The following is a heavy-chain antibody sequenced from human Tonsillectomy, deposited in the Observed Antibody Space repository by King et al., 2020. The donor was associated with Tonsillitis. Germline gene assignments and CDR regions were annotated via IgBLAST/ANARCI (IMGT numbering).Heavy chain of an antibody. D-gene: IGHD6-13*01. Sequence: VQLVESGGGLVKPGGSLRLSCAASGFSFSKAWMSWVRQAPGKGLEWVGRIKSEIDGGTTDYAAPVKGRFSISRDDSKNTLYLQMNSLKTEDPAVYYCTAGVIAAPVNQFDHWGQGTLVTVSS. CDR3: TAGVIAAPVNQFDH. J-gene: IGHJ4*02. V-gene: IGHV3-15*01. CDR2: IKSEIDGGTT. CDR1: GFSFSKAW.